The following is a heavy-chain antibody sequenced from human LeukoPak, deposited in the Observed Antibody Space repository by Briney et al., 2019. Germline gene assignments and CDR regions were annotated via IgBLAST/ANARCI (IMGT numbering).Heavy chain of an antibody. J-gene: IGHJ4*02. V-gene: IGHV3-74*01. CDR2: INDDGRAT. CDR3: AREILAPGKTHDY. CDR1: GFTFSNYW. Sequence: GRSLGLSCAASGFTFSNYWMHWVRQVPGKGLVWVSRINDDGRATFYADSVEGRFTISRDNAKNTLFLQINSLRAEDTAVYYCAREILAPGKTHDYWGQGTLVTVSS.